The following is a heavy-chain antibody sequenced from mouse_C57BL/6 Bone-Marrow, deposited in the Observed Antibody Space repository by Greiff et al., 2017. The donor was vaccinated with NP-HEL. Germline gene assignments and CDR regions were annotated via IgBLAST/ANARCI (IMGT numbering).Heavy chain of an antibody. V-gene: IGHV1-9*01. D-gene: IGHD4-1*01. Sequence: VQLQESGAELMKPGASVKLSCKATGYTFTGYWIEWVKQRPGHGLEWIGEILPGSGSTNYYEKFKGKATFTADTSSNTAYMQLSSLTTEDSAIYYCARGPANWDGGDAMDYWGQGTSVTVSS. CDR3: ARGPANWDGGDAMDY. J-gene: IGHJ4*01. CDR1: GYTFTGYW. CDR2: ILPGSGST.